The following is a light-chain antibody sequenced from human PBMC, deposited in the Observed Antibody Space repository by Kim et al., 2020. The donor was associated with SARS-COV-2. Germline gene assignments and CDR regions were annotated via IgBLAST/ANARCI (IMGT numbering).Light chain of an antibody. J-gene: IGKJ2*03. CDR1: QTVLYNSNNKNY. CDR2: WAS. CDR3: QQYYSTPPS. V-gene: IGKV4-1*01. Sequence: DIVMTQSPDSLAVSLGERATLNCKTSQTVLYNSNNKNYLAWYQQKPGQAPKLLIYWASIRESGVSDRFSGSGSETDFTLTISSLQADDVAVYYSQQYYSTPPSFGQGTKLEIK.